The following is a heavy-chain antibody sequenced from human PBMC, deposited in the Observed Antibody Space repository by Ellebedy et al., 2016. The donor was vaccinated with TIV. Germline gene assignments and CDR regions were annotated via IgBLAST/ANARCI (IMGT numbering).Heavy chain of an antibody. CDR3: ARCRYSGYDYYYYYGMDV. CDR1: GYTFTSYY. V-gene: IGHV1-46*01. D-gene: IGHD5-12*01. CDR2: INPSGGST. Sequence: ASVKVSXXASGYTFTSYYMHWVRQAPGQGLEWMGIINPSGGSTSYAQKFQGRVTMTRDTSTSTVYMELSSLRSEDTAVYYWARCRYSGYDYYYYYGMDVWGQGTTVTVSS. J-gene: IGHJ6*02.